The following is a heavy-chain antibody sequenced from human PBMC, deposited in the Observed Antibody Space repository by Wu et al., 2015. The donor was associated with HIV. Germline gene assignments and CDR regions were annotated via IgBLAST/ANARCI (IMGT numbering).Heavy chain of an antibody. J-gene: IGHJ4*02. V-gene: IGHV1-69*13. D-gene: IGHD3-22*01. Sequence: QVQLVQSGAEVKKPGSSVKVSCKASGGTFSSYAISWVRQAPGQGLEWMGRIIPIFGTANYAQKFQGRVTITADESTSTAYMELSSLRSEDTAVYYCARVAGSYYDSSKNLFDYWGQGTLVTVSS. CDR3: ARVAGSYYDSSKNLFDY. CDR1: GGTFSSYA. CDR2: IIPIFGTA.